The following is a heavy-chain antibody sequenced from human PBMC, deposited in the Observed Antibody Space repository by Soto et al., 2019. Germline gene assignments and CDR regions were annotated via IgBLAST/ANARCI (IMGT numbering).Heavy chain of an antibody. CDR2: INAGSGTT. D-gene: IGHD2-15*01. V-gene: IGHV1-3*01. CDR3: ARDGCGRSCHPAP. Sequence: ASVKVSCKASGYTFTSYAMHWVRQAPGQRLEWMGFINAGSGTTKYSQSFQGRVTFTRDTSASTAYMELSSLRSEDTAVYYCARDGCGRSCHPAPWGQGTLVPVSS. CDR1: GYTFTSYA. J-gene: IGHJ5*02.